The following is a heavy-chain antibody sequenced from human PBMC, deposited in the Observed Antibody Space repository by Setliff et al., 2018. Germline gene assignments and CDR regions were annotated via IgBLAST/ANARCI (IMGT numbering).Heavy chain of an antibody. J-gene: IGHJ6*04. V-gene: IGHV1-2*02. CDR1: GYSFTGHY. CDR3: ARGTDYHGSGSYWAKDV. Sequence: ASVKVSCKASGYSFTGHYIHWVRQAPGQGLEWMGWINPRTGVTSYARKFQGRVTMTRDTSITTVYMDLSRLISDDTAVYYCARGTDYHGSGSYWAKDVWGEGTTVTVSS. D-gene: IGHD3-10*01. CDR2: INPRTGVT.